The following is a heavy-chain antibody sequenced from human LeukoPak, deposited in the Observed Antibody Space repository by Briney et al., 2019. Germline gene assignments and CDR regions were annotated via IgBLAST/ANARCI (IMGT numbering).Heavy chain of an antibody. J-gene: IGHJ3*02. D-gene: IGHD2-15*01. CDR2: IYYSGST. CDR3: ARLSGRYCSGGSCSSKQDAFDI. Sequence: SETLSLTCTVSGGSISSYYWSWIRQPPGKGLEWIGYIYYSGSTNYNPSLKSRVTISVDTSKNQFSLKLSSVTAADTAVYYCARLSGRYCSGGSCSSKQDAFDIWGQGTMVTVSS. V-gene: IGHV4-59*01. CDR1: GGSISSYY.